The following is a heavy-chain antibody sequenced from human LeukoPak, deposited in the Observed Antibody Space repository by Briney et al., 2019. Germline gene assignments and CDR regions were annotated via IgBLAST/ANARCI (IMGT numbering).Heavy chain of an antibody. CDR1: GFAFSDYY. CDR2: SGGGGST. V-gene: IGHV3-23*01. Sequence: GGSLRLSCAASGFAFSDYYMSWIRQAPGEGLEWVSVSGGGGSTYYADSLKGRSTISRDNSKNTLYLQMNSLTAADTAVYYCAKGVGEFGFRFDSWGQGTLVTVSS. CDR3: AKGVGEFGFRFDS. D-gene: IGHD3-16*01. J-gene: IGHJ4*02.